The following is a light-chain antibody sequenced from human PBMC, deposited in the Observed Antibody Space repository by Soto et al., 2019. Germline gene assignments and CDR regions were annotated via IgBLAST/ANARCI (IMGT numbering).Light chain of an antibody. CDR2: DDS. V-gene: IGLV3-21*02. CDR1: NIGSNS. Sequence: SYELTQPPSLSVAPGQTARITCGGNNIGSNSVHWYQQKPGQAPVLVVDDDSDRPSGIPERFSGSHSGNTATLTISRVEAGDEADYFCHVWDSSSEHVFGTGTKLTVL. CDR3: HVWDSSSEHV. J-gene: IGLJ1*01.